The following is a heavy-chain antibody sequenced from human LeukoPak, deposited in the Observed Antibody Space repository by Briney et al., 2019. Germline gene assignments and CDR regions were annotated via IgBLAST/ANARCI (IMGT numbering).Heavy chain of an antibody. J-gene: IGHJ4*02. CDR1: GFTFSSYA. D-gene: IGHD4-23*01. CDR2: ISYDGSNK. Sequence: PGGSLRLSCAASGFTFSSYAMHWVRQAPGKGLEWVAVISYDGSNKYYADSVKGRFTISRDNSKNTLYLQMNSLRAEDTAVYYCASRLRFYGGSGIKNDYWGQGTLVTVSS. CDR3: ASRLRFYGGSGIKNDY. V-gene: IGHV3-30-3*01.